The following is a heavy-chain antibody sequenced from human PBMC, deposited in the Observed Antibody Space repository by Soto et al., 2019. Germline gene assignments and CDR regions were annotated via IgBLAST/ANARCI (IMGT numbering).Heavy chain of an antibody. CDR3: ARRFYYDSSGYFDY. V-gene: IGHV4-39*01. J-gene: IGHJ4*02. CDR2: IYYSGSI. CDR1: GGSISSSSYY. Sequence: SETLSLTCTVSGGSISSSSYYWGWIRQPPGKGLEWIGSIYYSGSIYYNPSLKSRVTISVDTSKNQFSLKLSSVTAADTAVYYCARRFYYDSSGYFDYWGQGTLVTVSS. D-gene: IGHD3-22*01.